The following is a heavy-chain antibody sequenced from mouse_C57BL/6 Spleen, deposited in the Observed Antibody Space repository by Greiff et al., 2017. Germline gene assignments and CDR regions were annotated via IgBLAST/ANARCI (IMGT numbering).Heavy chain of an antibody. Sequence: ESGPELVKPGASVKISCKASGYSFTSYYIHWVKQRPGQGLEWIGWIYPGSGNTKYNEKFKGKATLTADTSSSTAYMQLSSLTSEDSAVYYCARWGYSNSFAYWGQGTLVTVSA. CDR2: IYPGSGNT. CDR3: ARWGYSNSFAY. CDR1: GYSFTSYY. V-gene: IGHV1-66*01. J-gene: IGHJ3*01. D-gene: IGHD2-5*01.